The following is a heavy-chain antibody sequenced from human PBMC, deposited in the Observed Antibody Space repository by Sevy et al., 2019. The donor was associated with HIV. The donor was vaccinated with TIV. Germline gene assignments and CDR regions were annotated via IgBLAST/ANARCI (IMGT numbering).Heavy chain of an antibody. V-gene: IGHV3-30*02. CDR2: MRKDGLTT. CDR3: AKGAWSAQSSGMDV. Sequence: GGSLRLSCAASIFTFNIYGMQWVRQAPGKGLEWVAYMRKDGLTTYYADSVKGRFTISRDNSKNTLYLQMNSLRAEDTAVYYCAKGAWSAQSSGMDVWGQGTTVTVSS. CDR1: IFTFNIYG. D-gene: IGHD3-3*01. J-gene: IGHJ6*02.